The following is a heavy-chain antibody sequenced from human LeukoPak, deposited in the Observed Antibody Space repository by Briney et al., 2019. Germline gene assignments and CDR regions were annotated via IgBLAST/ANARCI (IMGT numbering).Heavy chain of an antibody. V-gene: IGHV1-69*04. D-gene: IGHD2-15*01. CDR1: GGTFSNYA. J-gene: IGHJ5*02. CDR2: IIPILGIA. CDR3: ASSTVVVAATGNGWFDP. Sequence: ASVKVSCKASGGTFSNYAISWARQAPGQGLEWMGRIIPILGIANYAQKFQGRVTITADKSTSTAYMELSSLRSEDTAVYYCASSTVVVAATGNGWFDPWGQGTLVTVSS.